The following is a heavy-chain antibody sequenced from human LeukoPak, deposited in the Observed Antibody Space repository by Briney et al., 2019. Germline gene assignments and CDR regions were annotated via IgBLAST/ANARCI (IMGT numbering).Heavy chain of an antibody. CDR2: THTSGSP. CDR3: AGHFGSGTYPILY. Sequence: MTSGTLSLTCTVSGGSMTHYFWNWIRQAPGKGLEWIGYTHTSGSPDYSRSLKSRVTISLDTSKNHFSLMQSSVTAADTAVYYCAGHFGSGTYPILYWGQGTLVTVSS. J-gene: IGHJ4*02. D-gene: IGHD3-10*01. CDR1: GGSMTHYF. V-gene: IGHV4-4*09.